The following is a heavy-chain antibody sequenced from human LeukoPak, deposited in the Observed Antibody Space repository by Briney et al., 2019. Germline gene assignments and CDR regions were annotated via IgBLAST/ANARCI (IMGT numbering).Heavy chain of an antibody. CDR2: IEQDGSEK. CDR3: ARVFNFWSGYYRDS. V-gene: IGHV3-7*04. D-gene: IGHD3-3*01. J-gene: IGHJ4*02. CDR1: GFTFSSYW. Sequence: GGSLRLSCAASGFTFSSYWMSWVRQAPGKGLEWVANIEQDGSEKYYVDSVKGRFTASRDNAKNSLYLQMNSLRAEDTAVYYCARVFNFWSGYYRDSWGQGTLVTVSS.